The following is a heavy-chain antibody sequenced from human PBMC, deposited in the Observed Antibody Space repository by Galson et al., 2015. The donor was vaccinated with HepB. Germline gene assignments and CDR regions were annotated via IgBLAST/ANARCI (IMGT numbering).Heavy chain of an antibody. Sequence: SLRLSCAASGFTFSTYSMNWVRQAPGKGLEWVSYISSSSSYIYYADSVKGRFTISRDNAKNSLYLQMNSLRAEDTAVYYCARDGGGSYYPDWFDPWGQGTLATVSS. J-gene: IGHJ5*02. CDR2: ISSSSSYI. CDR1: GFTFSTYS. CDR3: ARDGGGSYYPDWFDP. V-gene: IGHV3-21*01. D-gene: IGHD1-26*01.